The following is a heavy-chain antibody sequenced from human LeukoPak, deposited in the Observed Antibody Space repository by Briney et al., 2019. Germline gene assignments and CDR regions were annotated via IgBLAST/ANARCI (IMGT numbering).Heavy chain of an antibody. CDR3: ARDPIKRGGYFDY. Sequence: SETLSLTCTVSGGSISSSGYYWGWIRQPPGKGLEWIGSFYYSGSTYYNPSLKSRVTISVYTSKNQFSLKLTSVTAADTAVYYCARDPIKRGGYFDYWGQGTLVTVSS. D-gene: IGHD3-10*01. V-gene: IGHV4-39*02. J-gene: IGHJ4*02. CDR1: GGSISSSGYY. CDR2: FYYSGST.